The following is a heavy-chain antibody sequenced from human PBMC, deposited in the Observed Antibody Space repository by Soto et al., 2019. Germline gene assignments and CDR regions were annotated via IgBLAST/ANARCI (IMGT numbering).Heavy chain of an antibody. Sequence: QVQLQESVPGLVKPSQTLSLTCTVSGGSISSGCYYWSWIRQHPGTGLEWVGYIYYSGSTYYNPSLKSRVTRSVDTSKNTFSLKLSSVTAADTAVYYCARGAGYNYGHYYGMDVWGQWTTVTVSS. CDR3: ARGAGYNYGHYYGMDV. V-gene: IGHV4-31*03. J-gene: IGHJ6*02. D-gene: IGHD5-12*01. CDR1: GGSISSGCYY. CDR2: IYYSGST.